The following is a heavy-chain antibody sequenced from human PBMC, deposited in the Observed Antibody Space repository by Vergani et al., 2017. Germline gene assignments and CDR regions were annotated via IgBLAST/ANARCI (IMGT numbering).Heavy chain of an antibody. V-gene: IGHV4-34*01. J-gene: IGHJ6*03. Sequence: QVQLQQWGGGLLKPSETLSLTCVVNGGSFTSYHWTWIRQSSGEGLEWVGAIDHTRRPCDNPSLKSRLTMSVDKSRNQFSLSINSVTAPDTAIYFCARVNTETNGHLYYYYYMDVWGQGTAVTVS. CDR1: GGSFTSYH. CDR3: ARVNTETNGHLYYYYYMDV. CDR2: IDHTRRP. D-gene: IGHD4-11*01.